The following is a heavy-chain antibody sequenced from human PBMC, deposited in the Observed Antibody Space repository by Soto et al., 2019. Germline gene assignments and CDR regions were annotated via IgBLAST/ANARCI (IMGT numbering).Heavy chain of an antibody. CDR2: IYHSGST. CDR1: GGSISSGNW. Sequence: QVQLQESGPGLVKPSGTLSLTCAVSGGSISSGNWWSWVRQPPGKGLEWIGEIYHSGSTNYNPSLKGRVTISVDKSKTQFSLRLSSGTAADTAVYYCARVISPMAPSDYWGQGTLVTVSS. V-gene: IGHV4-4*02. CDR3: ARVISPMAPSDY. D-gene: IGHD3-10*01. J-gene: IGHJ4*02.